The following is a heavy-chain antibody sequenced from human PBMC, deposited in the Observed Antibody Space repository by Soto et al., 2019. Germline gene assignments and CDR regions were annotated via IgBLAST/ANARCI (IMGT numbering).Heavy chain of an antibody. CDR3: ARLTGTYSSGCPAPPGYYYCYYMDV. CDR1: GFTFSSYW. J-gene: IGHJ6*03. CDR2: IKQDGSEK. V-gene: IGHV3-7*01. Sequence: GGSLRLSCAASGFTFSSYWMSWVRQAPGKGLEWVANIKQDGSEKYYVDSVKGRFTISRDNAKNSLYLRMNSLRAEDTALYYCARLTGTYSSGCPAPPGYYYCYYMDVWGKGTTVTVSS. D-gene: IGHD6-19*01.